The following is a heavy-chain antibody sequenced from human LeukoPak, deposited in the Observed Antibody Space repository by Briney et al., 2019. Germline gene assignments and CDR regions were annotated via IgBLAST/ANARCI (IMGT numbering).Heavy chain of an antibody. V-gene: IGHV3-74*01. CDR1: GFTFSSYW. CDR3: ARATVTRWFDP. Sequence: PGGSLRLSCAASGFTFSSYWMNWVRQAPGKGLVWVSRINSDGSSTNYADSVKGRFTISRDNAKNTLYLQMNSLRAEDTTVYYCARATVTRWFDPWGQGTLVTVSS. J-gene: IGHJ5*02. CDR2: INSDGSST. D-gene: IGHD4-17*01.